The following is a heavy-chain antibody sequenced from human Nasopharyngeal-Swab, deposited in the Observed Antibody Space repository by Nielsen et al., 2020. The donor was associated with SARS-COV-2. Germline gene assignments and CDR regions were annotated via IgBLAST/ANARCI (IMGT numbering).Heavy chain of an antibody. Sequence: ETLSLTCTVSGGSISSGGYYWSWVRQAPGKGLEWVANIKQDGSEKYYVDSVKGRFTISRDNAKNSLYLQMNSLRAEDTAVYYCARDGSPTLDNWFDPWGQGTLVTVSS. CDR2: IKQDGSEK. J-gene: IGHJ5*02. V-gene: IGHV3-7*05. CDR3: ARDGSPTLDNWFDP. D-gene: IGHD3-10*01. CDR1: GGSISSGGYY.